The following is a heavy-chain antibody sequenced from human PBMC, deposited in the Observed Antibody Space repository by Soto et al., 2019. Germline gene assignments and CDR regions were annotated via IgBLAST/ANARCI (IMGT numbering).Heavy chain of an antibody. CDR2: IYHSGST. J-gene: IGHJ4*02. Sequence: QVQLQESGPGLVKPSGTLSLTCAVSGGSISSSNWWSWVRQPPGKGLEWIGEIYHSGSTNYNPSLKTRVTISVHNAQTQFSLQVSSVTAADTAVYYCASVAVARTGVGYWGQGTLVTLSS. V-gene: IGHV4-4*02. D-gene: IGHD6-19*01. CDR1: GGSISSSNW. CDR3: ASVAVARTGVGY.